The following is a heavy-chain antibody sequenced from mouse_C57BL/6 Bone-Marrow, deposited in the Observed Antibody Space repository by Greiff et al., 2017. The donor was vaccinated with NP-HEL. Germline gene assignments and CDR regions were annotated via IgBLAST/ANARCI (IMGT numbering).Heavy chain of an antibody. D-gene: IGHD2-5*01. CDR1: GYAFTNYL. CDR2: INPGSGGT. J-gene: IGHJ2*01. Sequence: VKLQQSGAELVRPGTSVKVSCKASGYAFTNYLIEWVKQRPGQGLEWIGVINPGSGGTNYNEKFKGKATLTADKSSSTAYMQLSSLTSEDSAVYFCATRGYSNYGYWGQGTTLTVSS. CDR3: ATRGYSNYGY. V-gene: IGHV1-54*01.